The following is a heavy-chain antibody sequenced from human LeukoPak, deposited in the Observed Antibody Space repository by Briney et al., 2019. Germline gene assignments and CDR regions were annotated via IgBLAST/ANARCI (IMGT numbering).Heavy chain of an antibody. D-gene: IGHD6-19*01. CDR2: MNPNTGNT. Sequence: ASVKVSCKASGYPFRNYAINRVRQAPGQGLEWMGWMNPNTGNTGYAQRFQGRVILTSDTSTSTAYMELSSLRSEDTAVYYCARRRGSGWYYYGFDVWGQGTTVTVS. J-gene: IGHJ6*02. CDR1: GYPFRNYA. CDR3: ARRRGSGWYYYGFDV. V-gene: IGHV1-8*01.